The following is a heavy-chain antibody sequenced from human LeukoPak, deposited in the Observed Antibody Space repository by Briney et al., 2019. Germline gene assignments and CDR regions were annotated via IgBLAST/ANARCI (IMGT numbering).Heavy chain of an antibody. CDR1: GGSISSSNW. CDR2: IYHSGST. D-gene: IGHD4-17*01. V-gene: IGHV4-4*02. Sequence: SGTLSLTCAVSGGSISSSNWWSWVRQPPGKGLEWIGEIYHSGSTNYNPSLKSRVTISVDKSKNQFSLELSSVTAADTAVYYCAREPYGDYRGYYFDYWGQGTLVTVSS. CDR3: AREPYGDYRGYYFDY. J-gene: IGHJ4*02.